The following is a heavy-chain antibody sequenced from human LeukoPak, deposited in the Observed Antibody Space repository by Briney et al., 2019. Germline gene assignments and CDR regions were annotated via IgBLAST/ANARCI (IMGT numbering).Heavy chain of an antibody. CDR2: INDSGST. Sequence: SETLSLTCTVSGGSISSSGYYWSWARQPPGKGLEWIGNINDSGSTNYTPSLRSRVTISVDTSKNQFSLKLSSVTAADTAVYYCARKTTRNWFFDYWGQGTLVTVSS. CDR3: ARKTTRNWFFDY. D-gene: IGHD3-9*01. V-gene: IGHV4-61*05. CDR1: GGSISSSGYY. J-gene: IGHJ4*02.